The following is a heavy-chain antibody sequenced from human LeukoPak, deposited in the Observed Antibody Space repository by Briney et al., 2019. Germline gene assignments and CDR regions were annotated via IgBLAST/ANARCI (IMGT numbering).Heavy chain of an antibody. CDR3: ARWVRFLEEENYFDY. CDR1: GYTVTSYY. J-gene: IGHJ4*02. Sequence: ASVKVSCKASGYTVTSYYMHWVRQAPGQGLEWMAILNPSGGSSNYAQKFQGRVTITADESTSTAYMELSSLRSEDTAVYYCARWVRFLEEENYFDYWGQGTLVTVSS. V-gene: IGHV1-46*01. D-gene: IGHD3-3*01. CDR2: LNPSGGSS.